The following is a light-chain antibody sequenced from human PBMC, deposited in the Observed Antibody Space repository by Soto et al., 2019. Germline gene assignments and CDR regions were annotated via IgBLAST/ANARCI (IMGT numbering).Light chain of an antibody. CDR3: QQFSGSVT. V-gene: IGKV3-20*01. J-gene: IGKJ4*01. CDR2: GAS. CDR1: QSVRNSY. Sequence: EVVLTQSPGTLSLSPGERATLSCRASQSVRNSYLGWYQQKPGQAPRLLIYGASKRQSGVPDRFSGGGSGTDFTLPISSLEPEDFAVYYCQQFSGSVTFGGGTRVDIK.